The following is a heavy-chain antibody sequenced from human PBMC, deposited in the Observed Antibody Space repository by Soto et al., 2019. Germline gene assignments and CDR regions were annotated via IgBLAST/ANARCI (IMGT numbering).Heavy chain of an antibody. D-gene: IGHD6-19*01. J-gene: IGHJ6*02. V-gene: IGHV4-59*01. CDR3: ARYFSWYSSGWYDYYYYYYGMDV. Sequence: SETLSLTCTVSGGSISSYYWSWIRQPPGKGLEWIGYIYYSGSTNYNPSLKSRVTISVDTSKNQFSLKLSSVTAADTAVYYCARYFSWYSSGWYDYYYYYYGMDVWGQGTTVTVSS. CDR2: IYYSGST. CDR1: GGSISSYY.